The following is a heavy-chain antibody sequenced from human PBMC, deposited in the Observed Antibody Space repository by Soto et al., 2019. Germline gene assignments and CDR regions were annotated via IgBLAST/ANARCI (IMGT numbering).Heavy chain of an antibody. V-gene: IGHV3-23*01. CDR2: SSGSGDRT. CDR1: GFTFSDYA. J-gene: IGHJ5*01. Sequence: EVQLLESGVGLVQPGGSLRLSCAASGFTFSDYAMSWVRQAPGRGLEWVSASSGSGDRTWYADSVKGRFTVSRDNSKNTLYLQMNSLRVEDTAVYYCAKEMTASFADSWGQGTLVTVSS. D-gene: IGHD2-21*02. CDR3: AKEMTASFADS.